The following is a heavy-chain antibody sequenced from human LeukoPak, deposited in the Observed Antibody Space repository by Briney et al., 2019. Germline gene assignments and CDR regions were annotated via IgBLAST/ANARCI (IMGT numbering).Heavy chain of an antibody. Sequence: GGSLRLSCAASGFTFSSYWMSWVRQAPGKGLEWVGRIKSKTDGGTTDYAAPVKGRFIISRNDSKNTLYLQMNSLKTEDTAVYYCTTALSYYYDTSGYYSFDYWGQGTLVTVSS. CDR1: GFTFSSYW. V-gene: IGHV3-15*01. D-gene: IGHD3-22*01. J-gene: IGHJ4*02. CDR3: TTALSYYYDTSGYYSFDY. CDR2: IKSKTDGGTT.